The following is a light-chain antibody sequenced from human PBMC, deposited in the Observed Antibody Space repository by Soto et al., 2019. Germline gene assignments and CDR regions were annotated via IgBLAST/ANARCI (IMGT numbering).Light chain of an antibody. Sequence: DIQMTQSPSSLSASVGDRVTITCRTSQPISDYLNWYQQKPGKAPSLLIYTASNLQTGVPSRFSGSGSGTHFTLTISSLQPEDFATYYCQQSYNTPRTFGQWTKVEIK. J-gene: IGKJ1*01. CDR3: QQSYNTPRT. V-gene: IGKV1-39*01. CDR2: TAS. CDR1: QPISDY.